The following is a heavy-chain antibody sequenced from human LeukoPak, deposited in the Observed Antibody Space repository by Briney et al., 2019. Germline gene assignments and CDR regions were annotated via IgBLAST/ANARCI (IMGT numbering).Heavy chain of an antibody. CDR2: IYYSGST. J-gene: IGHJ4*02. CDR1: GGSISSGDYY. V-gene: IGHV4-30-4*01. Sequence: SETLSLTCTVSGGSISSGDYYWSWIRQPPGKGLEWIGYIYYSGSTYYNPSLRSRVTISVDTSKNQFSLKLRSVTAADTAVYYCARVTVATIASEYWGQGALVTVSS. CDR3: ARVTVATIASEY. D-gene: IGHD5-12*01.